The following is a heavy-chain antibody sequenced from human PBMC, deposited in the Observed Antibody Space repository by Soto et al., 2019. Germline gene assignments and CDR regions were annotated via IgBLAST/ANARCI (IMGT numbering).Heavy chain of an antibody. CDR2: ISGSGGST. D-gene: IGHD3-3*01. J-gene: IGHJ4*02. V-gene: IGHV3-23*01. CDR3: AKLSSGPFWSGYPSPIDY. Sequence: PGGSLRLSCAASGFTFSSYAMSWVRQAPGKGLEWVSAISGSGGSTYYADSVKGRFTISRDNSKNTLYLQMNSLRAEDTAVYYCAKLSSGPFWSGYPSPIDYWGQGTLVTVSS. CDR1: GFTFSSYA.